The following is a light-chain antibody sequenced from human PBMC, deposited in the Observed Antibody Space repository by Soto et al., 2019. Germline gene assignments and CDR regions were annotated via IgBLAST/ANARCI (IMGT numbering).Light chain of an antibody. J-gene: IGKJ4*01. CDR2: GAS. CDR3: QQYNNWPPT. Sequence: EIVMTQSPAPLSVSPGERATLSGRASQSVSSNLAWYQQKPGQAPRLLIYGASTRATGIPARFSGSGSGTEFTLTISSLQSEDFAVYYCQQYNNWPPTFGGGTKVEIK. CDR1: QSVSSN. V-gene: IGKV3-15*01.